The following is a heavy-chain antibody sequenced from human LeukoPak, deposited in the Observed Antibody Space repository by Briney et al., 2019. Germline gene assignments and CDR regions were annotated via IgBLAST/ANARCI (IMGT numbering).Heavy chain of an antibody. J-gene: IGHJ6*02. CDR3: ARDRDYDILTSYYYYGMDV. D-gene: IGHD3-9*01. CDR2: INPSGGST. Sequence: ASVKVSCKASGYTFRSYGITWVRQAPGQGLEWMGIINPSGGSTSYAQKFQGRVTMTRDTSTSTVYMELSSLRSEDTAVYYCARDRDYDILTSYYYYGMDVWGQGTTVTVSS. CDR1: GYTFRSYG. V-gene: IGHV1-46*01.